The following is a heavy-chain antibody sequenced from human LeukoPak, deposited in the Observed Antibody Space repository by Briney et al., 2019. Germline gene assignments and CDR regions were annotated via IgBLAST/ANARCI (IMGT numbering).Heavy chain of an antibody. CDR1: GGTFSSYA. Sequence: SVKVSCKASGGTFSSYAVSWVRQAPGQGLEWMGGIIPIFGTANYAQKFQGRVTITADESTSTAYMELSSLRSEDTAVYYCARVNCSGGSCYDFSRRYFDYWGQGTLVTVSS. J-gene: IGHJ4*02. V-gene: IGHV1-69*01. D-gene: IGHD2-15*01. CDR2: IIPIFGTA. CDR3: ARVNCSGGSCYDFSRRYFDY.